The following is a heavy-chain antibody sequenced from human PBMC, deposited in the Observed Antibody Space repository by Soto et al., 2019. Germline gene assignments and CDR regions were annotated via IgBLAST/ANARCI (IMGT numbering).Heavy chain of an antibody. CDR3: AKNLNLGTLGQ. CDR1: GDSISTDY. J-gene: IGHJ4*01. V-gene: IGHV4-59*08. Sequence: SETLSLTCTVSGDSISTDYWSWIRQSPGKGLEWIGFIYYGGSTNYNPSLKSRVTISVDTPKNQFSLKLSSVTAADTAVYYCAKNLNLGTLGQWGPGTLVTVSP. CDR2: IYYGGST. D-gene: IGHD1-1*01.